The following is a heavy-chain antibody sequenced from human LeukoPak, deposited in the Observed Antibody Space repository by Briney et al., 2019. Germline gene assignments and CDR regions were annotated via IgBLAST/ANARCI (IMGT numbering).Heavy chain of an antibody. D-gene: IGHD3-22*01. Sequence: ASVKVSCKASGYTFTVYYMHWVRQAPGQGLEWMGWINPNSGGTNYAQKFQGRVTMTRDTSISTAYMELSRLRSDDTAVYYCASGDSSGYYYDYFDYWGQGTLVTVSS. CDR3: ASGDSSGYYYDYFDY. V-gene: IGHV1-2*02. CDR1: GYTFTVYY. J-gene: IGHJ4*02. CDR2: INPNSGGT.